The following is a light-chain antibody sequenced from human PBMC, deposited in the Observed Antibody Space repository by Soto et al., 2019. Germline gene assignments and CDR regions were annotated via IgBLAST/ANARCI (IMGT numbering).Light chain of an antibody. Sequence: EIVMTQSPATLSMSPGERATLSCKASQTVSSKLAWYQQKPGQAPRLLIYGASTRATGIPARFNGSRSGTEFTLTISSLQSEDFAVYYCQQYNRWPPVTFGQGTKVEIK. CDR2: GAS. CDR1: QTVSSK. CDR3: QQYNRWPPVT. V-gene: IGKV3-15*01. J-gene: IGKJ1*01.